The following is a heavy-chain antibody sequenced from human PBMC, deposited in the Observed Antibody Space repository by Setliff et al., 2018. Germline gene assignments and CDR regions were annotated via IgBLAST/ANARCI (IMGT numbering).Heavy chain of an antibody. V-gene: IGHV1-18*01. CDR3: ARINFYVSSGYYYAPDY. D-gene: IGHD3-22*01. Sequence: GASVKVSCKTSGYTFTNYGITWVRQAPGQGLEWMGWINNYSFKTNYPQKFLGRVTVTTDTSTGTAYMELGSLTSDDTAIYYCARINFYVSSGYYYAPDYWGPGTLVTV. CDR2: INNYSFKT. J-gene: IGHJ4*02. CDR1: GYTFTNYG.